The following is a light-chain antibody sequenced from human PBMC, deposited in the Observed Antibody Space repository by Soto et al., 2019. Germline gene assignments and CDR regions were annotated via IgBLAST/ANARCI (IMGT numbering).Light chain of an antibody. CDR2: EVS. CDR3: CSYAGSSTHNWV. V-gene: IGLV2-23*02. Sequence: QSALTQPASVSGSPGQSITISCTGTSSDVGSYNLVSWYQQHPGKAPKLMIYEVSKRPSGVSNRFSGSKSGNTASLTISGLQAEDEADYYCCSYAGSSTHNWVFGGGTQLTVL. J-gene: IGLJ3*02. CDR1: SSDVGSYNL.